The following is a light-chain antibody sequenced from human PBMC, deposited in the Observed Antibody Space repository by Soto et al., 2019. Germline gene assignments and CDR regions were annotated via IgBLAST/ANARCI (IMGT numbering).Light chain of an antibody. CDR2: DDN. Sequence: QSVRTQPPSVCAAPGQKVTISCYGSSSNIGGNSVSWYQQLPGTAPKLLIYDDNKRPSGIPDRFSGSKSGTSATLGITGFQTGDEADYYCGSWDSSLSAYVFGTGTKVTVL. CDR1: SSNIGGNS. J-gene: IGLJ1*01. CDR3: GSWDSSLSAYV. V-gene: IGLV1-51*01.